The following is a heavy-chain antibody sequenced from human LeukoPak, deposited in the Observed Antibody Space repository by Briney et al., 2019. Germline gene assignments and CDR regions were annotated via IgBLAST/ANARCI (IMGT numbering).Heavy chain of an antibody. CDR1: GFPFSSYW. V-gene: IGHV3-7*03. J-gene: IGHJ6*02. CDR2: IKQDGSKK. Sequence: GGSLRLSCVASGFPFSSYWMTWVRQAPGKGLEWVANIKQDGSKKSYVDSVKGRFTISRDNAKNSLYLQMNSLRAEDTALYHCARNNGMDVWGQGTTVIVSS. CDR3: ARNNGMDV.